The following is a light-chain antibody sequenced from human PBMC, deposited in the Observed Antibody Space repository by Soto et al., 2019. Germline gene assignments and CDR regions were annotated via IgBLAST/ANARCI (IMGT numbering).Light chain of an antibody. J-gene: IGKJ1*01. CDR2: AAS. V-gene: IGKV1-27*01. CDR1: QGIRNY. Sequence: IQMTQSPSSLSASVGERVTITCRASQGIRNYLAWYQQKPGKVPKLLIYAASTLQSGVPSRFSGSGSGTDFTLTISSLQPEDVATYYCQKYNSAPRTFGQGTKVEIK. CDR3: QKYNSAPRT.